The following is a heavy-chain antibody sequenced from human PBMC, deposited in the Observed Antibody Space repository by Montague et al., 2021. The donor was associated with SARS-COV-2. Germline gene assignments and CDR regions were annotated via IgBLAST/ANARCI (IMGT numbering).Heavy chain of an antibody. V-gene: IGHV4-59*02. D-gene: IGHD4-17*01. CDR2: IYDSGST. J-gene: IGHJ4*02. CDR3: ARENTVTTFGGPYYIDS. Sequence: SETLSLTCIVSGSSVRSYYWSWIRQPPGKGLEWIGYIYDSGSTNYNPSLKSRVTISVDTSKNQFSLKLSCVTAADTAVYYCARENTVTTFGGPYYIDSWGQGTLVTVSA. CDR1: GSSVRSYY.